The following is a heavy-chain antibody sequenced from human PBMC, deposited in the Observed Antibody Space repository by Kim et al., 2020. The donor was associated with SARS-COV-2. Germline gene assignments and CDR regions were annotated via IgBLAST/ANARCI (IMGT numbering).Heavy chain of an antibody. Sequence: SETLSLTCAVYGGSFSGYYWSWIRQPPGKGLEWIGEINHSGSTKYNPSLKSRVTISVDTSKNQFSLKLISVTAADTAVYYCARGPFPEYSSGWYGYWGQGTLVTVSP. CDR3: ARGPFPEYSSGWYGY. CDR1: GGSFSGYY. CDR2: INHSGST. D-gene: IGHD6-19*01. J-gene: IGHJ4*02. V-gene: IGHV4-34*01.